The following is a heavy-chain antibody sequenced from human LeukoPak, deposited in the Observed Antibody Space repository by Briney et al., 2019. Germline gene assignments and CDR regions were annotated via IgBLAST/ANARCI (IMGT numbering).Heavy chain of an antibody. Sequence: SGPTLVNSTQTLTLTCTFSGFSLSTSGMCVSWIRQPPGKALEWLARIDWDDDKYYSTSLKTRLTISKDTSKNQVVLTMTNMDPVDTATYYCARIPYSSSQPTYFDYWGQGTLVTVSS. CDR1: GFSLSTSGMC. D-gene: IGHD6-13*01. J-gene: IGHJ4*02. CDR3: ARIPYSSSQPTYFDY. V-gene: IGHV2-70*11. CDR2: IDWDDDK.